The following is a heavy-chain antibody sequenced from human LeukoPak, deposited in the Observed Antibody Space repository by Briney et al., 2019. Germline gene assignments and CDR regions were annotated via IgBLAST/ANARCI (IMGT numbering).Heavy chain of an antibody. CDR2: IIPMSDTA. J-gene: IGHJ3*02. CDR3: ARIRDGYNDAYDI. D-gene: IGHD5-24*01. V-gene: IGHV1-69*06. CDR1: GGTFNSYA. Sequence: EASVKVSCKASGGTFNSYAISWVRQAPGQGLEWMGGIIPMSDTANYPQKFRGRLTITADIPTSTVYMELSSLRSEDTAVYYCARIRDGYNDAYDIWGQGTMVTVPS.